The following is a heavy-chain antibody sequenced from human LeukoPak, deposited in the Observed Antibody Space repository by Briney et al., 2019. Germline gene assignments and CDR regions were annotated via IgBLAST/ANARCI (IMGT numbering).Heavy chain of an antibody. CDR1: GGSIISSF. J-gene: IGHJ3*02. V-gene: IGHV4-59*08. Sequence: SETLSLTCTVSGGSIISSFWNWGWIRQPPGKGLEWIGYIYNTGSTNYDLSLKSRVNILVDTSKNRLSLKLSSVTAADTAVYYCARARRRSSGYSGRAFDIWGQGTMVTVSS. CDR2: IYNTGST. D-gene: IGHD3-22*01. CDR3: ARARRRSSGYSGRAFDI.